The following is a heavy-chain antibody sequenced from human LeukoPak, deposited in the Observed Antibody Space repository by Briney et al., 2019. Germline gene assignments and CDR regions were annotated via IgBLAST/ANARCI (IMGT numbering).Heavy chain of an antibody. V-gene: IGHV3-7*01. D-gene: IGHD6-13*01. CDR1: GFTFSSYW. J-gene: IGHJ4*02. CDR3: ARRGGSSSWYLKYYFDY. CDR2: IKLAASEK. Sequence: GGSLRLSCAASGFTFSSYWMSWVRQAPGKGLEWVANIKLAASEKYYVDSVKGRFTISRDNAKNSLYLQMNSLRAEDTAVYYCARRGGSSSWYLKYYFDYWGQGTLVTVSS.